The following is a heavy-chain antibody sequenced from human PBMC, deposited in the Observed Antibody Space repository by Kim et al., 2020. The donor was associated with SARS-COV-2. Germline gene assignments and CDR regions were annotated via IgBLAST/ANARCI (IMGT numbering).Heavy chain of an antibody. CDR3: AKDLQGYGTVFDY. Sequence: YAAAGKGRFTISRDNSKNTLDLAMNSLGAEDTAVYYCAKDLQGYGTVFDYWGQGTLVTVSS. V-gene: IGHV3-23*01. J-gene: IGHJ4*02. D-gene: IGHD4-17*01.